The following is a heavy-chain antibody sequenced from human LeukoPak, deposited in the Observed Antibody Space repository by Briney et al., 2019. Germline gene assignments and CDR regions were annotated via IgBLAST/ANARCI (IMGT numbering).Heavy chain of an antibody. J-gene: IGHJ5*02. Sequence: GGSLRLSCAASGFTFSSYWMHWVRQAPGKGLVWVSRINTDGSSTNYADSVKGRFTTSRDNAKNTLYLQMNSLRAEDTAVYYCASVRYCSSSSCYSWFDPWGQGTLVTVSS. D-gene: IGHD2-2*02. V-gene: IGHV3-74*01. CDR1: GFTFSSYW. CDR2: INTDGSST. CDR3: ASVRYCSSSSCYSWFDP.